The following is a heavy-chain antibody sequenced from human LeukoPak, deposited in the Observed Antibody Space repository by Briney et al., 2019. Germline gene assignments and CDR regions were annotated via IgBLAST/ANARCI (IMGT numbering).Heavy chain of an antibody. CDR1: GFSFSSYG. CDR2: ISYHGTNK. V-gene: IGHV3-30*18. CDR3: AKDYCGRDCYSRGFDY. Sequence: PGGSLRLSCAASGFSFSSYGLHWVRQAPGKGLEWVAVISYHGTNKYYADSVKGRFTISRDDSKNTLYLQMDSLRAEDTAVYYCAKDYCGRDCYSRGFDYWGQGTLVTVSS. J-gene: IGHJ4*02. D-gene: IGHD2-21*02.